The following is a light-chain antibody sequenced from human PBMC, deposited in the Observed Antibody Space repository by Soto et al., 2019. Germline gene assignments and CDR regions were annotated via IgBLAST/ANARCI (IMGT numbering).Light chain of an antibody. CDR2: KSS. CDR1: QSSSSR. V-gene: IGKV1-5*03. J-gene: IGKJ1*01. Sequence: DIEMTQSPSTLSASVGDRVTITCRASQSSSSRLAWYQQKPGRAPKLLIYKSSSLETGVPSRFIGSGSGTEFTLIISSLQPDDFASDYCQQYGSSSPWTFGQGTKVEIK. CDR3: QQYGSSSPWT.